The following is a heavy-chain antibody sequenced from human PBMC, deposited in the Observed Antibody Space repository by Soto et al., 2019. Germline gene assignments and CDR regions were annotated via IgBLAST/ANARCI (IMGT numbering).Heavy chain of an antibody. CDR2: IYYSGST. CDR3: ASGGGYYDFWSGYRPYGMDV. J-gene: IGHJ6*02. D-gene: IGHD3-3*01. V-gene: IGHV4-30-4*01. Sequence: LSLTCTVSGGSISSGDYYWSWIRQPPGKGLEWIGYIYYSGSTYYNPSLKSRVTISVDTSKNQFSLKLSSVTAADTAVYYCASGGGYYDFWSGYRPYGMDVWGQGTTVTVSS. CDR1: GGSISSGDYY.